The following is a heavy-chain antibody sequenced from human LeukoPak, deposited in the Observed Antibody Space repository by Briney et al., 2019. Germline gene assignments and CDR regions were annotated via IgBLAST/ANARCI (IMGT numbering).Heavy chain of an antibody. CDR1: GFTFSSYW. D-gene: IGHD1-26*01. Sequence: PGGSLRLSCAASGFTFSSYWMHWVRHAPGKGLVWVSRINSDGSSTSYADSVKGRFTISRDNAKNTLYLQMNSLRAEDTAVYYCARERGGSGSYYFDYWGQGTLVTVSS. V-gene: IGHV3-74*01. J-gene: IGHJ4*02. CDR3: ARERGGSGSYYFDY. CDR2: INSDGSST.